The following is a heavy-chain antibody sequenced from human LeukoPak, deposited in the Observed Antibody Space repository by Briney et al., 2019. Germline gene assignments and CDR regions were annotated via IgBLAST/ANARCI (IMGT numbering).Heavy chain of an antibody. CDR3: ARNAVPRGSSWYYDWFDP. D-gene: IGHD6-13*01. CDR1: GDSIRRSSEY. Sequence: PSETLSLTCTVSGDSIRRSSEYWAWIRQAPGKGLEWIGTIYYSGTTYYSPSLKSRVTFSVDTSKNQFSLKLTSVTAADTAVYYCARNAVPRGSSWYYDWFDPWGQGTLVTVSS. V-gene: IGHV4-39*07. CDR2: IYYSGTT. J-gene: IGHJ5*02.